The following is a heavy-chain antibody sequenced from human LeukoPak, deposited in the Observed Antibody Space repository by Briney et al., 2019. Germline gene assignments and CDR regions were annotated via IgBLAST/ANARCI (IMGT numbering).Heavy chain of an antibody. CDR3: ARGRVWFRNWFDP. J-gene: IGHJ5*02. D-gene: IGHD3-10*01. CDR1: GGSISSYY. Sequence: SETLSLTCTVSGGSISSYYWSWIRQPPGKGLEWIGYIYYSGSTNYNPSLKSRVTISVDTSKNQFSMKLSSVTAADTAVYYCARGRVWFRNWFDPWGQGTLVTASS. CDR2: IYYSGST. V-gene: IGHV4-59*01.